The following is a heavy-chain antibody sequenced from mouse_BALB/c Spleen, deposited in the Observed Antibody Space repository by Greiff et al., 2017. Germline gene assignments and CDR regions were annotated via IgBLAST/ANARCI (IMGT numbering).Heavy chain of an antibody. V-gene: IGHV5-12-1*01. J-gene: IGHJ2*01. CDR2: ISSGGGST. CDR3: ARHYYGSSDPSSLDY. CDR1: GFAFSSYD. D-gene: IGHD1-1*01. Sequence: EVHLVESGGGLVKPGGSLKLSCAASGFAFSSYDMSWVRQTPEKRLEWVAYISSGGGSTYYPDTVKGRFTISRDNAKNTLYLQMSSLKSEDTAMYYCARHYYGSSDPSSLDYWGQGTTVTVSS.